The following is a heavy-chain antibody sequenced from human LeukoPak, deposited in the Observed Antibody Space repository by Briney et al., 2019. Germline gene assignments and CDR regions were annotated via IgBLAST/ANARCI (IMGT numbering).Heavy chain of an antibody. CDR2: IYYSGTT. V-gene: IGHV4-39*01. J-gene: IGHJ5*02. D-gene: IGHD2-15*01. CDR1: GGFISSSDYY. Sequence: PSETLSLTCTVSGGFISSSDYYWGWIRQPPGKGLEWIASIYYSGTTHYNPSHQSRVTMSVDTSKNQFSLKLRSVTAADTAVYYCARVNTQGVPSPWGQGILVTVSS. CDR3: ARVNTQGVPSP.